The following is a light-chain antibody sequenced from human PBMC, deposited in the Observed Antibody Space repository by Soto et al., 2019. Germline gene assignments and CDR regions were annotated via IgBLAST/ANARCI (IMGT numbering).Light chain of an antibody. Sequence: DIQMTQSPSTLPASVGDRVTITCRASQTISGWLAWYQQKPGKAPKLLIYDASSLETGVPSRFSGNGSGTEFTLTISSLQSDDFAIYYCQQYNIYWTFGQGTKVDIK. CDR1: QTISGW. J-gene: IGKJ1*01. CDR2: DAS. CDR3: QQYNIYWT. V-gene: IGKV1-5*01.